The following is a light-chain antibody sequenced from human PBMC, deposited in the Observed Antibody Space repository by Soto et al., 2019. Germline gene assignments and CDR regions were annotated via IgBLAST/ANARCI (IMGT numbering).Light chain of an antibody. Sequence: DIQLTQSPSFLSASVGDRGTITCRASQGISSYLAWYQQKPGKAPNLLIYAASTLQSGVPSRFSGSGSGTEFTLTISSLQPDDFATYYCQQLNNYPFTFGPGTKVDIK. V-gene: IGKV1-9*01. CDR1: QGISSY. CDR2: AAS. J-gene: IGKJ3*01. CDR3: QQLNNYPFT.